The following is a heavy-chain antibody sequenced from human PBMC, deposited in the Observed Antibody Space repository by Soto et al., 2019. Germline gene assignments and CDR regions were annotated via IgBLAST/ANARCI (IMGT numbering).Heavy chain of an antibody. D-gene: IGHD1-26*01. CDR1: GGSISSSSYY. CDR2: IYYSGST. Sequence: SETLSLTCTVSGGSISSSSYYWGWIRQPPGKGLEWIGSIYYSGSTYYNPSLKSRVTISVATSKNQFSLKLSSVTAADTAVYYCARQGSGSYYFDYWGQGTLVTVSS. CDR3: ARQGSGSYYFDY. V-gene: IGHV4-39*01. J-gene: IGHJ4*02.